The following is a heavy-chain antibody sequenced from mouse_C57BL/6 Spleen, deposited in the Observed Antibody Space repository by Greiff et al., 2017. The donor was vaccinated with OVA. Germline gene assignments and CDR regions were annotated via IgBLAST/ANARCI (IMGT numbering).Heavy chain of an antibody. CDR3: ATSLYYGSTSWFAY. Sequence: DVHLVESGGGLVKPGGSLKLSCAASGFTFSDYGMHWVRQAPEKGLEWVAYISSGSSTIYYADTVKGRFTISRDNAKNTLFLQMTSLRSEDTAMYYCATSLYYGSTSWFAYWGQGTLVTVSA. CDR1: GFTFSDYG. CDR2: ISSGSSTI. V-gene: IGHV5-17*01. D-gene: IGHD1-1*01. J-gene: IGHJ3*01.